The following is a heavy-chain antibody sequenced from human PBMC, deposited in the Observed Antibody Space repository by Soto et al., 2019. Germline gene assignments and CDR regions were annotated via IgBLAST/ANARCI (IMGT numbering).Heavy chain of an antibody. CDR2: ITGRGDST. CDR1: GFPFSDHA. J-gene: IGHJ5*02. CDR3: VKNSGWFNT. D-gene: IGHD3-10*01. V-gene: IGHV3-23*01. Sequence: GGSLRLSCAASGFPFSDHAMHWVRQTPGKGLEWVSAITGRGDSTYYADSVKGRFTISRDNSRNTVYLQVDSLTADDTAVYYCVKNSGWFNTWGQGTLVTVSS.